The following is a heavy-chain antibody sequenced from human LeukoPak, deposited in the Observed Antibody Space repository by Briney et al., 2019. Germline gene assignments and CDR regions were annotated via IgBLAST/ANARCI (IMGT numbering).Heavy chain of an antibody. Sequence: PGGSVRLSCGASGFIYRSYWMRWVRQASGKGLEWVANTKLDGSEKYYVDSVKGRFTISRDNARNSLYLQMNSLRVEDTAVYYCARGAYYYNPGDAFDVWGQGTMVTVSS. CDR3: ARGAYYYNPGDAFDV. CDR2: TKLDGSEK. D-gene: IGHD3-10*01. CDR1: GFIYRSYW. J-gene: IGHJ3*01. V-gene: IGHV3-7*01.